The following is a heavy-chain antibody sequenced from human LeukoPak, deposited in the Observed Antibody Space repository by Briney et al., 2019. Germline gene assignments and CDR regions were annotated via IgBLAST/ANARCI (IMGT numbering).Heavy chain of an antibody. Sequence: GGSLRLSCAASGFTFGSYGMHWVRQAPGKGLEWVAVIWYDGSNKYYADSVKSRFIISRDNSKNTLCLQLNSLRVEDTAVYYCSRVPKGDSYGMDVWGQGTTVIVSS. V-gene: IGHV3-33*01. CDR1: GFTFGSYG. D-gene: IGHD3-16*01. J-gene: IGHJ6*02. CDR2: IWYDGSNK. CDR3: SRVPKGDSYGMDV.